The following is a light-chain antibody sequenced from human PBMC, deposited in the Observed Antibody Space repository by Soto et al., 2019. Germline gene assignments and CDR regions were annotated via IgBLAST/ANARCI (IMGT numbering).Light chain of an antibody. CDR2: SNN. V-gene: IGLV1-44*01. CDR3: AAWDDRLNGPV. Sequence: QSVLTQPPSASGTPGQRVTISCSGSSSNIGSNTVNWYQQLPGTAPNLLIYSNNQRPSGVADRFSGSKSGTSASLAIIWLQSEDEADYYCAAWDDRLNGPVFGTGTKVTVL. CDR1: SSNIGSNT. J-gene: IGLJ1*01.